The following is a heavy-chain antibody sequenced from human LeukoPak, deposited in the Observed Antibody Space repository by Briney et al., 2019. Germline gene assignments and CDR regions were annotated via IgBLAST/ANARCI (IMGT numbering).Heavy chain of an antibody. J-gene: IGHJ3*02. CDR2: IDHGGST. CDR3: ARSLLWPTGTFDI. V-gene: IGHV4-34*01. CDR1: GGSLSGYY. D-gene: IGHD2-8*02. Sequence: SETLSLTCAVYGGSLSGYYWIWIRQPPGKGLEWIGEIDHGGSTTYNPSFKSRVALSVDTSRKQVSLKLSSVTAADTAVYFCARSLLWPTGTFDIWGQGTMVAVSS.